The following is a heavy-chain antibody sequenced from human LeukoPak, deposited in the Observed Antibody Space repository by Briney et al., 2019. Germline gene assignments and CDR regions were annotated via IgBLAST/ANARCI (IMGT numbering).Heavy chain of an antibody. CDR1: GYTFTSYG. CDR2: ISAYNGNT. J-gene: IGHJ6*03. D-gene: IGHD6-6*01. Sequence: ASVKVSYKASGYTFTSYGISWVRQAPGQGLEWMGWISAYNGNTNYAQKLQGRVTMTTDTSTSTAYMELRSLRSNDTAVYYCARLHSSSIHYYYYMDVWGKGTTVTVSS. CDR3: ARLHSSSIHYYYYMDV. V-gene: IGHV1-18*01.